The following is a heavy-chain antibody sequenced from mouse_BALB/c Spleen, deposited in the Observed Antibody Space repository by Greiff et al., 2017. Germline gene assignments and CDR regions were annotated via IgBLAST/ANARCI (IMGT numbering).Heavy chain of an antibody. CDR1: GYSITSGYY. D-gene: IGHD2-4*01. CDR3: ASFYYDYDNYFDY. V-gene: IGHV3-6*02. Sequence: EVQLQESGPGLVKPSQSLSLTCSVTGYSITSGYYWNWIRQFPGNKLEWMGYISYDGSNKYNPSLKNRISITRDTSKNQFFLKLNSVTTEDTATYYCASFYYDYDNYFDYWGQGTTLTVSS. CDR2: ISYDGSN. J-gene: IGHJ2*01.